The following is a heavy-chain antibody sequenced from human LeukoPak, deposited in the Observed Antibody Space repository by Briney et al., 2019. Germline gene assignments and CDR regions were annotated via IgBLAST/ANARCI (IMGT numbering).Heavy chain of an antibody. V-gene: IGHV3-48*01. J-gene: IGHJ4*02. Sequence: GGSLRLSCAASGFTFSIYSTNWVRQAPGKGLEWISYITSSSGTIYYTDSVKGRFTISRDNAKNSLYLQMSSLRAEDTAVYYCARVAPGHDIGRGYFDYWGQGTLVTVSS. D-gene: IGHD2-21*01. CDR1: GFTFSIYS. CDR2: ITSSSGTI. CDR3: ARVAPGHDIGRGYFDY.